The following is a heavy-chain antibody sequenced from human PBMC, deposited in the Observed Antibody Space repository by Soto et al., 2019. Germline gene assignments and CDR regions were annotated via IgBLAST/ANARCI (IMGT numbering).Heavy chain of an antibody. V-gene: IGHV4-30-4*01. D-gene: IGHD4-17*01. CDR2: IYYSGST. CDR3: ARLRDGVYYFDY. CDR1: GGSISSGDYY. J-gene: IGHJ4*02. Sequence: QVQLQESGPGLVKPSQTLSLTCTVSGGSISSGDYYWSWIRQPPGKSLEWIGYIYYSGSTYYNPSLKGRVNTSVDTSKKQFSLKLSSVTAADTAVYYFARLRDGVYYFDYWGQGTQVTVSS.